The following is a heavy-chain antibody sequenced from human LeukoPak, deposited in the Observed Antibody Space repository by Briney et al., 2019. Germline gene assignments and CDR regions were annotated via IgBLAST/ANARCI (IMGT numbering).Heavy chain of an antibody. J-gene: IGHJ3*02. CDR3: AGAWWFGDPLGLDAFDI. CDR2: ISAYNGNT. V-gene: IGHV1-18*01. CDR1: GYTFTSYG. D-gene: IGHD3-10*01. Sequence: ASVKVSCKASGYTFTSYGISWVRQAPGQGLEWMGWISAYNGNTNYAQKLQGRVTMTTDTSTSTAYMELRSLRSDDTAVYYCAGAWWFGDPLGLDAFDIWGQGTMVTVSS.